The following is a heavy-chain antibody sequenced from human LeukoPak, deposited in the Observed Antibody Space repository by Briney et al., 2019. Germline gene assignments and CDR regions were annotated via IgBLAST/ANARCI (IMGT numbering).Heavy chain of an antibody. D-gene: IGHD2-15*01. V-gene: IGHV3-30*03. CDR3: AILTDH. J-gene: IGHJ4*02. CDR1: GFTFSSYG. CDR2: ISYDGSNK. Sequence: GRSLRLSCAASGFTFSSYGMHWVRQAPGKGLEWVAVISYDGSNKYYADSVKGRFTISRDNSKNTLYLQMNSLRAEDTAVYYCAILTDHWGQGTLVTVSS.